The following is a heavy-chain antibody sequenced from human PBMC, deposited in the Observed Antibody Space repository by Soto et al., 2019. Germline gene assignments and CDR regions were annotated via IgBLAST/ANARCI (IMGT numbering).Heavy chain of an antibody. V-gene: IGHV3-21*01. CDR3: ARVGGQLVPGFDY. Sequence: EVQLVESGGVLVKPGGSLRLSCAASGFTFSSYSMNWVRQAPGKGLEWVSSISSSSSYIYYADSVKGRFTISRDNAKNSLYLQMNSLRAEDTAVYYCARVGGQLVPGFDYWGQGTLVTVSS. D-gene: IGHD6-6*01. CDR2: ISSSSSYI. J-gene: IGHJ4*02. CDR1: GFTFSSYS.